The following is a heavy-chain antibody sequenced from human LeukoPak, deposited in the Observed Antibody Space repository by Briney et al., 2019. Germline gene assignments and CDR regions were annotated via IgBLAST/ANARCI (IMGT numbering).Heavy chain of an antibody. CDR3: ARAQQWLGNYYFDY. CDR1: GWVFTRWW. J-gene: IGHJ4*02. D-gene: IGHD6-19*01. CDR2: IYPRDSDT. V-gene: IGHV5-51*01. Sequence: GALXISWKGSGWVFTRWWIGWVRQMAGKGXGWGGIIYPRDSDTRYSPSFQGQVTISADKSISTAYLQWSSLKASDTAMYYCARAQQWLGNYYFDYWGQGTLVTVSS.